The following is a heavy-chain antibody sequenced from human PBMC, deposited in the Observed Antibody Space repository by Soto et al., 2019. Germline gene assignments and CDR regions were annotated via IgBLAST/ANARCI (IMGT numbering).Heavy chain of an antibody. CDR3: AVCDDFWSGSLHGMDV. V-gene: IGHV1-18*01. CDR1: GYTFTSFG. Sequence: QLLQSGAEVKKPGASVKVSCTASGYTFTSFGFSWVRQAPGEGLEWMGWISVYNGNTNYAQKFQDRVTMTTDPSTRTAYMELRSLRSDDTAIDYGAVCDDFWSGSLHGMDVWGQGTTVTVSS. CDR2: ISVYNGNT. J-gene: IGHJ6*02. D-gene: IGHD3-3*01.